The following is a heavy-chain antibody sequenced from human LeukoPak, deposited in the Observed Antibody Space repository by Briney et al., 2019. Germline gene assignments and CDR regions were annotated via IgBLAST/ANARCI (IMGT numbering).Heavy chain of an antibody. D-gene: IGHD3-10*01. J-gene: IGHJ4*02. CDR3: AKDRTNYYGSGSYGDY. CDR2: ISGSGGST. V-gene: IGHV3-23*01. CDR1: GFTFSSYA. Sequence: PGGSLRLSCAASGFTFSSYAMSWVRQAPGKGLEWVSAISGSGGSTYYADSVKGRLTISRDNSKNTLYLQMNSLRAEDTAVYCCAKDRTNYYGSGSYGDYWGQGTLVTVSS.